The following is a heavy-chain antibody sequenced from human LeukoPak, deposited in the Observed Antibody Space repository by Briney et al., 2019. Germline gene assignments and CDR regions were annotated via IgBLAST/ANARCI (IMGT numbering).Heavy chain of an antibody. J-gene: IGHJ6*02. CDR1: GGSFSGYY. V-gene: IGHV4-34*01. CDR3: ARGRRCSSTSCYFYYYYGMDV. D-gene: IGHD2-2*01. Sequence: SETLSLTCAVYGGSFSGYYWSWIRQPPGKGLEWIGEINHSGSTNYNPSLKSRVTISVDTSKNQFSLKLSSVTVADTAVYYCARGRRCSSTSCYFYYYYGMDVWGQGTTVTVSS. CDR2: INHSGST.